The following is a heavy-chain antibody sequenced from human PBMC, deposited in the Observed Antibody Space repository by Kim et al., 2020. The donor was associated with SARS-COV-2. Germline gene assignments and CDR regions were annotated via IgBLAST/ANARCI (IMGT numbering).Heavy chain of an antibody. Sequence: GGSLRPSCEASTLTFGNTAVAWLRQAPGKGLEWVSSISGDEDTTFYAASVWGRFSIFRDNSKHTVYLQMNGLRADDTALYYCAKCTMDRGALMSGNTFDV. CDR2: ISGDEDTT. V-gene: IGHV3-23*01. J-gene: IGHJ3*01. CDR1: TLTFGNTA. D-gene: IGHD3-10*01. CDR3: AKCTMDRGALMSGNTFDV.